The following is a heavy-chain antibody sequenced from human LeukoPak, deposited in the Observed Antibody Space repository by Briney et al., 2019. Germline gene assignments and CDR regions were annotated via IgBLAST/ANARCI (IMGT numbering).Heavy chain of an antibody. V-gene: IGHV1-2*02. D-gene: IGHD6-13*01. J-gene: IGHJ6*03. CDR3: ARDDSNPYSSSWYSNYYYYYMDV. CDR2: INPNSGGT. Sequence: ASVKVSCKASGYTFTGYYMHWVRQAPGQGLEWMGWINPNSGGTNYAQKFQGRVTMTRDTSISTAYMELSRLRSDDTAVYYCARDDSNPYSSSWYSNYYYYYMDVWGKGTTVTVSS. CDR1: GYTFTGYY.